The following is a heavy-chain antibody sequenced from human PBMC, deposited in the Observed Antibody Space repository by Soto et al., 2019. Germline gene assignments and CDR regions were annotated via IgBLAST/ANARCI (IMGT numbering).Heavy chain of an antibody. V-gene: IGHV3-30-3*01. D-gene: IGHD2-21*02. J-gene: IGHJ6*02. CDR3: ARDAAVVTAIRVEFPLCCMDV. Sequence: QVQLVESGGGVVQPGRSLRLSCAASGFTFSSYAMHWVRQAPGKGLEWVAVISYDGSNKYYADSVKGRFTISRDNSKNTLYLQMNGLRPEDTAVYYCARDAAVVTAIRVEFPLCCMDVWGQGTTVTVSS. CDR1: GFTFSSYA. CDR2: ISYDGSNK.